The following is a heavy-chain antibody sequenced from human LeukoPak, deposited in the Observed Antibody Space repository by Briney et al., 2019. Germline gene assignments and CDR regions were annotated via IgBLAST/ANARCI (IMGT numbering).Heavy chain of an antibody. V-gene: IGHV3-33*01. D-gene: IGHD6-6*01. CDR1: GFTFTTYC. J-gene: IGHJ2*01. CDR3: ARDRPYAVWREYFDV. CDR2: VWYDGSNK. Sequence: PGGSLRLSCAASGFTFTTYCMHWVRQAPGNWLEWVAVVWYDGSNKYYADSVKGRFTISRDNSKNTLYLKMNSLRAEDTAVYYCARDRPYAVWREYFDVWGRGTLVTVSS.